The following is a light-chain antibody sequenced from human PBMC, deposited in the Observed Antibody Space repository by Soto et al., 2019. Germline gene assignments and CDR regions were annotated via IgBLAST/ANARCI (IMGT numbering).Light chain of an antibody. CDR1: SSDVGGYYY. Sequence: QSALTQPASVSGSPGQSITISCTGSSSDVGGYYYVSWYQQHPDKAPKLMIYDVSNRPSGVSNRFSGSKSGNTASLTISGLQAEDEADYYCSSYTTSSTWVFGGGTKLTVL. CDR2: DVS. J-gene: IGLJ3*02. V-gene: IGLV2-14*01. CDR3: SSYTTSSTWV.